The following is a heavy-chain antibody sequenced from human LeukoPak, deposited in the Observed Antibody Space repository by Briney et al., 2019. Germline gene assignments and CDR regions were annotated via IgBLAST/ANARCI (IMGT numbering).Heavy chain of an antibody. V-gene: IGHV1-3*01. CDR3: ARDTGWNSGSYYGY. CDR1: GYTFTTYA. D-gene: IGHD1-26*01. Sequence: GASVKVSCKASGYTFTTYAMHWVRQAPAQWLEWMGWINAGNGNTKYSQKFQGRVTITRDTSASTAYMELSSLRSEDTAVYYCARDTGWNSGSYYGYWGQGTLVTVSS. J-gene: IGHJ4*02. CDR2: INAGNGNT.